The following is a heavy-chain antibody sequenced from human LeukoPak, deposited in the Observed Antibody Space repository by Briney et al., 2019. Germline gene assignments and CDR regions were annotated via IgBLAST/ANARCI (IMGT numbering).Heavy chain of an antibody. J-gene: IGHJ4*02. V-gene: IGHV3-30*02. CDR3: ATATYYYASGSQYCFNY. D-gene: IGHD3-10*01. Sequence: PGGPLRLSCAASGFTFRNYGMHWVRQAPGKGLEWVAFVPYDGSNKDYTDSVKGRFTISRDNSENSLYLQMNSLRAEDTAVYYCATATYYYASGSQYCFNYWGQGTLVTVSS. CDR1: GFTFRNYG. CDR2: VPYDGSNK.